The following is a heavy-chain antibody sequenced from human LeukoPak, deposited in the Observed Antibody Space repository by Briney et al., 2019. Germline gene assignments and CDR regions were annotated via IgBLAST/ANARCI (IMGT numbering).Heavy chain of an antibody. Sequence: SETLSLTCAVYGGSFSGYYWSWIRQPPGKGLEWIGEINHSGSTNYNPSLKSRVTISVDTSKNQFSLKLSSVTAADTAVYYCARGETTVTTIRYFDYWGQGTLVTVSS. CDR1: GGSFSGYY. CDR2: INHSGST. V-gene: IGHV4-34*01. CDR3: ARGETTVTTIRYFDY. D-gene: IGHD4-17*01. J-gene: IGHJ4*02.